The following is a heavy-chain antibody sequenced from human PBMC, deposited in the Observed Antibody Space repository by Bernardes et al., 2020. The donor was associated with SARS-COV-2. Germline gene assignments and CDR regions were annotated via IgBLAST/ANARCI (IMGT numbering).Heavy chain of an antibody. Sequence: SETLSLTRTVSGGSISSTSDYWVWIRQPPGKGLEWIGTIYYSGTTYYNPSLKSRVTISVDTSKNQFSLNLSSMTAADTAVYYCARRKTAVDAFDMWGQGTMVTVSS. CDR2: IYYSGTT. CDR1: GGSISSTSDY. CDR3: ARRKTAVDAFDM. D-gene: IGHD2-21*02. V-gene: IGHV4-39*01. J-gene: IGHJ3*02.